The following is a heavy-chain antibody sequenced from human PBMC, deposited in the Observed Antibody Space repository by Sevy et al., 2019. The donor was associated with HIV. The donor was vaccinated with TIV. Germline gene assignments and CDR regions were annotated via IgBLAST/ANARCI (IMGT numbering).Heavy chain of an antibody. D-gene: IGHD1-1*01. V-gene: IGHV3-30*09. CDR3: ALERLSSDVAEYFQN. J-gene: IGHJ1*01. Sequence: GWSLRLSCAASGFTFRSFSMHWVRQAPGKWLEWVTTVSYDGSNTYYADSVKGRFAVFRDNSRNLLNLQMNNLRPEDTAVYYCALERLSSDVAEYFQNWGQGTPVTVSS. CDR2: VSYDGSNT. CDR1: GFTFRSFS.